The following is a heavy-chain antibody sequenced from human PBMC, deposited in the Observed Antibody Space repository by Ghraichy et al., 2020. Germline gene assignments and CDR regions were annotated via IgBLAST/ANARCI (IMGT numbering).Heavy chain of an antibody. Sequence: SETLSLTCTVSGGSISSYYWSWIRSSPGKGLEWIGYISSSGTTNYKSSPRSRVTMSVDTSKNQVSLKLTSVTVADSAVYYCARRGPDYEVFYFDDWGQGTLVIVSS. D-gene: IGHD3-16*01. V-gene: IGHV4-4*09. CDR2: ISSSGTT. CDR3: ARRGPDYEVFYFDD. J-gene: IGHJ4*02. CDR1: GGSISSYY.